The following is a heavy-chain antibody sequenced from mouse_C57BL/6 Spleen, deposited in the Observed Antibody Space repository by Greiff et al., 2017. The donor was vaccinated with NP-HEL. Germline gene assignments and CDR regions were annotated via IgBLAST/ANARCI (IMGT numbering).Heavy chain of an antibody. CDR1: GYTFTSYW. V-gene: IGHV1-69*01. Sequence: VQLQQSGAELVMPGASVKLSCKASGYTFTSYWMHWVKQRPGQGLEWIGEIDPSDSYTNYNQKFKGKSTLTVDKSSSTAYMQLSSLTSEDSAVYYCASGVIGFDYWGQSTTLTVSS. CDR3: ASGVIGFDY. CDR2: IDPSDSYT. D-gene: IGHD1-1*01. J-gene: IGHJ2*01.